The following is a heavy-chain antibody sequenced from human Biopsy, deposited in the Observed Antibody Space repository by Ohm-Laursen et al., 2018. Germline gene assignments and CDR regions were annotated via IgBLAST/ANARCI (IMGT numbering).Heavy chain of an antibody. CDR2: IDYRVST. CDR1: SVSISSYY. V-gene: IGHV4-59*08. CDR3: ATTTMDTSGWCGKYFDS. Sequence: GTLSLTFTFSSVSISSYYWSLIRQPPGNCLEWIGYIDYRVSTKYNPSLRSRFTISIDTSSNQFSRKRSSGTAADTAVYDCATTTMDTSGWCGKYFDSWGQGTLVT. D-gene: IGHD6-19*01. J-gene: IGHJ4*02.